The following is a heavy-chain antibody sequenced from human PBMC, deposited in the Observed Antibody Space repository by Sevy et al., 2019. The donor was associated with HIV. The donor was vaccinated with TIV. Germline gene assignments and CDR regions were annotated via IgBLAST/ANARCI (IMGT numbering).Heavy chain of an antibody. J-gene: IGHJ4*02. D-gene: IGHD6-19*01. V-gene: IGHV3-23*01. Sequence: LTCAASGFTFSSYAMSWVRQAPGKGLEWVSAISGSGGSTYYADSVKGRFTISRDNSKNTLYLQMNSLRAEDTAVYYCAKDVAVAGTGGAYWGQGTLVTVSS. CDR3: AKDVAVAGTGGAY. CDR2: ISGSGGST. CDR1: GFTFSSYA.